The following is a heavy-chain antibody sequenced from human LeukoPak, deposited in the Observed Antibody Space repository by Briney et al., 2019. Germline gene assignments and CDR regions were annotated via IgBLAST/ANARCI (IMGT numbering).Heavy chain of an antibody. CDR2: IGTAGDT. CDR1: GFTFSSYD. Sequence: GGSLRLSCAASGFTFSSYDMHWVRQATGKGLEWGLAIGTAGDTYYPGSVKGRFTISRENAKNSLYLQMNSLRAGDTAVYYCGRVLGRSYCYGMDVWGQGTTVTVSS. J-gene: IGHJ6*02. CDR3: GRVLGRSYCYGMDV. V-gene: IGHV3-13*01. D-gene: IGHD3-3*01.